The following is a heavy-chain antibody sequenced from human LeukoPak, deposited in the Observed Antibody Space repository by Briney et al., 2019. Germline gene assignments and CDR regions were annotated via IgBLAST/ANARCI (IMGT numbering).Heavy chain of an antibody. CDR2: ISGSGGST. CDR1: GFTFSSYA. J-gene: IGHJ6*03. D-gene: IGHD4-17*01. V-gene: IGHV3-23*01. Sequence: GGSLRLSCAASGFTFSSYAMSWVRQAPGKGLEWVSAISGSGGSTYYADSVKGRFTISRDNSKNTLYLQMNSLRAEDTAVYYCAKGGGDYGTVYYYYMDVWGKGTTVTVSS. CDR3: AKGGGDYGTVYYYYMDV.